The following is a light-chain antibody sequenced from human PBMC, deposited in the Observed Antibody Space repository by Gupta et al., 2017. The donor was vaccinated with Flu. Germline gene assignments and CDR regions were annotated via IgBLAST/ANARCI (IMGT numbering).Light chain of an antibody. V-gene: IGKV3-15*01. Sequence: ERATLSCRASQGVSSDLAWYQQKPGQPPRLLIYGASTRPTGIPARFSGSGSGTEFTLTISSLQSEDFAVYYCQQYYNWPPVTFGQGTKVEIK. CDR3: QQYYNWPPVT. J-gene: IGKJ1*01. CDR1: QGVSSD. CDR2: GAS.